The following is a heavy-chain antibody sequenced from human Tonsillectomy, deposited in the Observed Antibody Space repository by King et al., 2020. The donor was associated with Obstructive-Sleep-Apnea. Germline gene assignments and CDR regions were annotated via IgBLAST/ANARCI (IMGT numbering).Heavy chain of an antibody. J-gene: IGHJ5*02. D-gene: IGHD6-13*01. CDR1: GYTFTDYY. CDR3: ARAGYSRRWYSSNWFDP. Sequence: VQLVESGAEVKKPGASVKVSCKASGYTFTDYYMHWMRQAPGQGLEWMGWINPKSGDTDYAQEFQGRVTLTGDTSISTAYMELSRLRTDDTAVYYCARAGYSRRWYSSNWFDPWGQGTLVTVSS. V-gene: IGHV1-2*02. CDR2: INPKSGDT.